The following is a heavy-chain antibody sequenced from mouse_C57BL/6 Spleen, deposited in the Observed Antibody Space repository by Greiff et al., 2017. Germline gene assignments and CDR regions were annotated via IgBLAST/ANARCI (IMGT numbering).Heavy chain of an antibody. Sequence: QVQLQQPGAELVKPGASVKLSCKASGYTFTSYWMHWVKQRPGQGLEWIGMIHPNSGSTNYNEKFKSKATLTVDKSSSTAYMQLSSLTSEDCAVYYYARLGTDYAMDYWGQGTSVTVSS. J-gene: IGHJ4*01. CDR1: GYTFTSYW. CDR3: ARLGTDYAMDY. D-gene: IGHD3-3*01. CDR2: IHPNSGST. V-gene: IGHV1-64*01.